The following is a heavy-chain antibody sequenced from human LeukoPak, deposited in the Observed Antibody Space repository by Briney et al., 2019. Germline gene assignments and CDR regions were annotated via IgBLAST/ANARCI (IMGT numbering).Heavy chain of an antibody. Sequence: PGGSLRLSCAASGFTFSSYSMNWVRQAPGKGLEWVANIKQDGSEKYSVDSVKGRFTISRDNAKNSLYLQMNSLRAEDTAVYYCARVGYCSGGSCYSDLYYYGMDVWGQGTTVTVSS. CDR3: ARVGYCSGGSCYSDLYYYGMDV. V-gene: IGHV3-7*01. J-gene: IGHJ6*02. CDR1: GFTFSSYS. D-gene: IGHD2-15*01. CDR2: IKQDGSEK.